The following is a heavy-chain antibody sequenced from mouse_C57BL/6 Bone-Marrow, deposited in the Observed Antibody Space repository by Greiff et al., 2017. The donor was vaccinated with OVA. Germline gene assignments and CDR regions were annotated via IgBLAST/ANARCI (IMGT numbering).Heavy chain of an antibody. J-gene: IGHJ3*01. V-gene: IGHV1-26*01. Sequence: EVQLQQSGPELVKPGASVKISCKASGYTFTDYYMNWVKQSHGKSLEWIGDINPNNGGTSYNQKFKGKVTLTVDKSSSTAYMELRSLTSDDAAVYYCAKGHYDGYYWFAYWGQGTLVTVSA. CDR1: GYTFTDYY. CDR3: AKGHYDGYYWFAY. D-gene: IGHD2-3*01. CDR2: INPNNGGT.